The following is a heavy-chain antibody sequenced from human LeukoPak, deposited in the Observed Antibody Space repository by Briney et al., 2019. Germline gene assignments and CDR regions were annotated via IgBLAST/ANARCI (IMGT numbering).Heavy chain of an antibody. V-gene: IGHV1-2*04. CDR2: INLNSGGT. CDR1: GYTFTGYY. Sequence: ASVKVSCKASGYTFTGYYMHWVRQAPGQGLEWMGWINLNSGGTNYAQKFQGWVTMTRDTSISTAYMELSRLRSDDTAVYYCARAAAFDPRRRITMPLDLFDYWGQGTLVTVSS. CDR3: ARAAAFDPRRRITMPLDLFDY. J-gene: IGHJ4*02. D-gene: IGHD3-10*01.